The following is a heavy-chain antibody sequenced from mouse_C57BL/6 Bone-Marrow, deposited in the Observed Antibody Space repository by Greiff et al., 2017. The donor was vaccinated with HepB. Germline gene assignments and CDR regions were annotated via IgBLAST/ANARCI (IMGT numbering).Heavy chain of an antibody. CDR3: ARHEEGRQLRLPWFAY. CDR2: FYPGSGSI. V-gene: IGHV1-62-2*01. D-gene: IGHD3-2*02. CDR1: GYTFTEYT. Sequence: LQESGAELVKPGASVKLSCKASGYTFTEYTIHWVKQRSGQGLEWIGWFYPGSGSIKYNEKFKDKATLTADKSSSTVYMELSRLTSEDSAVYFCARHEEGRQLRLPWFAYWGQGTLVTVSA. J-gene: IGHJ3*01.